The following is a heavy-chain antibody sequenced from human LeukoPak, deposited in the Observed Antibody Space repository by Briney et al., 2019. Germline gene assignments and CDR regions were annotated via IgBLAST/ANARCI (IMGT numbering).Heavy chain of an antibody. CDR1: GYTFTSYD. D-gene: IGHD5-12*01. CDR2: MNPNSGNT. J-gene: IGHJ4*02. CDR3: ARAGIVATISYFDY. V-gene: IGHV1-8*01. Sequence: GASVKVSCKASGYTFTSYDINWVRQATGQGLEWMGWMNPNSGNTGYAQKFQGRVTMTRNTSISTAYMELSSLRSEDTAVYYCARAGIVATISYFDYWGQGTLVTVSS.